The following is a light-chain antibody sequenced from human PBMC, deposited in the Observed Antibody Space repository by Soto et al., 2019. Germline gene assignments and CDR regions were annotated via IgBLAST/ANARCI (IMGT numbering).Light chain of an antibody. Sequence: DIQMTQSPSSLSASVGDRVTITCRASQSISSYLNWYQQKPGKAPKLLIYAASSLQSGVPSRFSGSGSGKDFTLTISSLQPEDFATYDCQQSYSTPLVTFGPGTKVDIK. CDR1: QSISSY. CDR2: AAS. CDR3: QQSYSTPLVT. J-gene: IGKJ3*01. V-gene: IGKV1-39*01.